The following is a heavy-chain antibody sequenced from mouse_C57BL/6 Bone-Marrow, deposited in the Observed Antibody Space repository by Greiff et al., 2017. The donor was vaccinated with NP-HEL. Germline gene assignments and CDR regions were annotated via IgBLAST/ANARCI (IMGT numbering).Heavy chain of an antibody. J-gene: IGHJ4*01. CDR3: ARGDYGSSRFGYARDY. CDR1: GYAFSSYW. Sequence: VQLQQSGAELVKPGASVKISCKASGYAFSSYWVNRVKERPGKGLEWIGQISPGDGDTKYNGKFKGKATLTADKSSSTADMQVSSLTSEDAAVYFCARGDYGSSRFGYARDYWGQGTSVTVSS. CDR2: ISPGDGDT. D-gene: IGHD1-1*01. V-gene: IGHV1-80*01.